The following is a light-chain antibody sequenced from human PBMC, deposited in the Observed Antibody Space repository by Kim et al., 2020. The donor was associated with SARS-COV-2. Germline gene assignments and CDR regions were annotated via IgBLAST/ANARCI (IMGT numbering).Light chain of an antibody. CDR3: CSYAGSYPVV. CDR1: SSDVGGYNS. V-gene: IGLV2-11*01. CDR2: DVN. J-gene: IGLJ2*01. Sequence: SALTQPRSVSGSPGQSVTISCTGTSSDVGGYNSVSWYQQHPDKAPKVMIYDVNKRPSGVPDRFSGSKSGNTASLTISGLQAEDEADYYCCSYAGSYPVVFGGGTKLTVL.